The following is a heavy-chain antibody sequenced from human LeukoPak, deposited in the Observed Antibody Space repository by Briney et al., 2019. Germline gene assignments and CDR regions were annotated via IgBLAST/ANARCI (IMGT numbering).Heavy chain of an antibody. D-gene: IGHD2-2*01. V-gene: IGHV4-4*07. CDR1: GDSISSYY. CDR3: ARGYRLRNNWFDP. CDR2: IHPSGST. Sequence: SETLSLTCTVSGDSISSYYWSWVRQPAGKGLEWIGRIHPSGSTNYNPSLKSRVTLSVDTSKNQFSLKLSSVTAADTAVYYCARGYRLRNNWFDPWGQGTLVTVSS. J-gene: IGHJ5*02.